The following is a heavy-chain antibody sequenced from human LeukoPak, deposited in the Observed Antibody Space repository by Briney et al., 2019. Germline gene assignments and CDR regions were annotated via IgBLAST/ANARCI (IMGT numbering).Heavy chain of an antibody. D-gene: IGHD5-12*01. CDR1: GDSVSSNSAA. J-gene: IGHJ4*02. CDR3: ARGGIVALDLDY. V-gene: IGHV6-1*01. Sequence: SQTLSLTCAISGDSVSSNSAAWNWISQSPSKGLEWLGRTYYRSKWYNDYAVSVKSRITINPDTSKNQFSLQLNSVTPADTAVYYCARGGIVALDLDYWGQGTLVTVSS. CDR2: TYYRSKWYN.